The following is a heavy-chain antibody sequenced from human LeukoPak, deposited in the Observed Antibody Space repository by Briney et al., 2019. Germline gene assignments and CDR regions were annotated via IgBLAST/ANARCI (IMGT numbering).Heavy chain of an antibody. CDR1: GGPISSGGYY. D-gene: IGHD6-13*01. CDR2: IYYSGST. Sequence: SETLSLTCTVSGGPISSGGYYWSWIRQHPGKGLEWIGYIYYSGSTYYNPSLKSRVTISVDTSKNQFSLKLSSVTAADTAVYYCARENTGYSSSWYWFDPWGQGTLVTVSS. CDR3: ARENTGYSSSWYWFDP. J-gene: IGHJ5*02. V-gene: IGHV4-31*03.